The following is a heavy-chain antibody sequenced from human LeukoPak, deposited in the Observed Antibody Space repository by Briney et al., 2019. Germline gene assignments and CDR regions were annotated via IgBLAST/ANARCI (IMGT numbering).Heavy chain of an antibody. V-gene: IGHV1-69*04. D-gene: IGHD1-14*01. CDR3: ARDLGDNDY. J-gene: IGHJ4*02. CDR1: GGTFSSYT. Sequence: AXVKVSCKASGGTFSSYTISWVRQAPGQGLEWMGRIIPILGIANYAQKLQGRVTITADKSTSTAYMELSSLRSEDTAVYYCARDLGDNDYWGQGTLVTVSS. CDR2: IIPILGIA.